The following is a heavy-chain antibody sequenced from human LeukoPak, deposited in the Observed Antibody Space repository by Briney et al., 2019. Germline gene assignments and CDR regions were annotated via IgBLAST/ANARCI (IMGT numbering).Heavy chain of an antibody. CDR3: ARDSGITVTTWNWSDP. Sequence: ASVKVSCKASGYTFTSYGISWVRQAPGQGLEWMGWISAYNGNTNYAQKLQGRVTMTTDTSTSTAYMELRSLRSDDTAVYYCARDSGITVTTWNWSDPWGQGTLVTVSS. CDR1: GYTFTSYG. V-gene: IGHV1-18*01. CDR2: ISAYNGNT. J-gene: IGHJ5*02. D-gene: IGHD4-11*01.